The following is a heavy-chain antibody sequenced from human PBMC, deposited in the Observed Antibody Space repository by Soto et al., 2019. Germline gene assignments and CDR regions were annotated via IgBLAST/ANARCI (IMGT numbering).Heavy chain of an antibody. CDR1: GGSVGSGGFY. Sequence: ENPSLTCTVSGGSVGSGGFYWNWIRQPPGRGLEWIGHIYYSGSADYSPSLKSRVTISADTSKNQFSLKLSSVTAADTAVYYFAKKVPRPAEGSHSWGQGILVT. CDR3: AKKVPRPAEGSHS. CDR2: IYYSGSA. V-gene: IGHV4-61*08. J-gene: IGHJ4*02. D-gene: IGHD6-6*01.